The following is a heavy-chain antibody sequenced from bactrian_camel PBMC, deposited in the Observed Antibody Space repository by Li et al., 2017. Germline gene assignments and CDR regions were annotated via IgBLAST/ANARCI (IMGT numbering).Heavy chain of an antibody. CDR1: GFTVSDYA. V-gene: IGHV3S10*01. D-gene: IGHD5*01. J-gene: IGHJ4*01. CDR2: AYTDSNT. Sequence: VQLVESGGGLVQPGGSLRLSCASSGFTVSDYAMTWVRQAPGKGLEWLSIAYTDSNTNYADSVKGRFAISRDNAKNAVYLQMNSLKPEDTALYYCSVATTSATFNYWGQGTQVTVS. CDR3: SVATTSATFNY.